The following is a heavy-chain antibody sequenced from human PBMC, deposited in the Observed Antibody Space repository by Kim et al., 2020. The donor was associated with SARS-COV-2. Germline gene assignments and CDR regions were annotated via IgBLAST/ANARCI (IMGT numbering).Heavy chain of an antibody. CDR3: FQGGAAAEYYYYYGMDV. V-gene: IGHV3-30*04. D-gene: IGHD6-13*01. J-gene: IGHJ6*02. Sequence: GGSLRLSCAASGFTFSSYAMHWVRQAPGKGLEWVAVISYDGSNKYYADSVKGRFTISRDNSKNTLYLQMNSLRAEDTAVYYCFQGGAAAEYYYYYGMDVWGQGTTVTVSS. CDR1: GFTFSSYA. CDR2: ISYDGSNK.